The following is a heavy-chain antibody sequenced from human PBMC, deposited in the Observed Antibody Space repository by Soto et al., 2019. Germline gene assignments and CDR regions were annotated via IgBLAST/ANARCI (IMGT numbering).Heavy chain of an antibody. D-gene: IGHD1-1*01. CDR3: ARVTPGNNLYYFSGLDF. CDR2: ISYEGSNT. J-gene: IGHJ6*02. V-gene: IGHV3-30-3*01. Sequence: GGSRRLSCVASGFTFDTYGIHWVRQAPGKGLQWVALISYEGSNTYYADSVRGRFTISRDNSKNTLYLQMNTLRPEDTGLYYCARVTPGNNLYYFSGLDFWGQGTSVTVSS. CDR1: GFTFDTYG.